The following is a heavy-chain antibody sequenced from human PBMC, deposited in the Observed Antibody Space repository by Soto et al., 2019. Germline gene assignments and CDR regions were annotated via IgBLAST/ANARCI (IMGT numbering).Heavy chain of an antibody. Sequence: QITLKESGPPLVEPTQTLTLTCSFSGFSLSNSGVGVGWFRQAPGKALECLGIIYWDNDRRYNPSLKDRLSITKDTSKNQVVVTMTYMEPVDTGTYYCAHRVSYSVSWGGGWFDSWGQGTPVTVS. CDR1: GFSLSNSGVG. CDR3: AHRVSYSVSWGGGWFDS. D-gene: IGHD3-10*01. V-gene: IGHV2-5*02. CDR2: IYWDNDR. J-gene: IGHJ5*01.